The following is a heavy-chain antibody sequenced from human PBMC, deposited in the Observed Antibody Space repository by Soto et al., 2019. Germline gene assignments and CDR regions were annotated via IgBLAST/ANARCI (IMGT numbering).Heavy chain of an antibody. CDR3: ARMVDTAMVTNDY. CDR2: IYHSGST. D-gene: IGHD5-18*01. V-gene: IGHV4-4*02. Sequence: SETLSLTCAVSGGSISSSNWWSWVRQPPGKGLEWIGEIYHSGSTNYNPSLKSRVTISVDKSKNQSSLKLSSVTAADTAVYYCARMVDTAMVTNDYWGQGTLVTVSS. J-gene: IGHJ4*02. CDR1: GGSISSSNW.